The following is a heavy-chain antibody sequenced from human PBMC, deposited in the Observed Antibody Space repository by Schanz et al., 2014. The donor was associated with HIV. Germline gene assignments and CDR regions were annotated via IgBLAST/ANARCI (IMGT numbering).Heavy chain of an antibody. J-gene: IGHJ3*01. CDR3: ARGWRENSFDV. CDR1: GFTFRRYS. Sequence: EEQLVESGGGLVQPGGSLRLSCAAAGFTFRRYSMSWVRQTPARGLEWISFISSGGNTIYYADSVRGRFTVSRDDARNSLSLQLNSLRDEDTAVYFCARGWRENSFDVWGQGTIVTVSP. D-gene: IGHD2-15*01. CDR2: ISSGGNTI. V-gene: IGHV3-48*02.